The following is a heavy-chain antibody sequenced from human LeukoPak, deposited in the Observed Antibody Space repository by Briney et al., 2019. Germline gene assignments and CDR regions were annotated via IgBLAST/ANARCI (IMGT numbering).Heavy chain of an antibody. V-gene: IGHV3-48*01. CDR2: ITRSSTTI. CDR3: ARRVTSRILDY. CDR1: GFNFSIYS. J-gene: IGHJ4*02. Sequence: GGSLRLSCAASGFNFSIYSMNWVRQAPGKGLEWVSYITRSSTTIYYADSVKGRFTISRDNSKNTLYLQMNSLRAEDTAVYYCARRVTSRILDYWGQGTLVTVSS. D-gene: IGHD2/OR15-2a*01.